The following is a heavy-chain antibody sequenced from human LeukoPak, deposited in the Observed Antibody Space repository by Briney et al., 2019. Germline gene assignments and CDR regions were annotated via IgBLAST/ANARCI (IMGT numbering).Heavy chain of an antibody. V-gene: IGHV3-64*01. CDR3: ARAYYYGSGSSY. Sequence: PGGSLRLSCAASGFTFSSYAMHWVRQAPGKGLEYVSAISSNGGSTYYANSVKGRFTISRDNSKNTLYLQMGSLRAEDMAVYYCARAYYYGSGSSYWGQGTLVTVSS. CDR2: ISSNGGST. CDR1: GFTFSSYA. D-gene: IGHD3-10*01. J-gene: IGHJ4*02.